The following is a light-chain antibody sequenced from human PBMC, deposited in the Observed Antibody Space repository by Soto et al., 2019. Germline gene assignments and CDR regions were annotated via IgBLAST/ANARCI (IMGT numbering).Light chain of an antibody. CDR2: EVS. Sequence: QSALTQPASVSGSPGQSITISCTGTNSDVGRYNYVSWYQQHPGKAPKLIIYEVSNRPSGVSTRFSGSKSGNTASLTISGLQAEDEADYYCCSYTARSTRVFGSGTKVTVL. J-gene: IGLJ1*01. CDR3: CSYTARSTRV. V-gene: IGLV2-14*01. CDR1: NSDVGRYNY.